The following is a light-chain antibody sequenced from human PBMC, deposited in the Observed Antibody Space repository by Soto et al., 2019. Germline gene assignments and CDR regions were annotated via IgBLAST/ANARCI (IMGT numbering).Light chain of an antibody. CDR3: QQRSNWPLT. CDR2: DAS. CDR1: QSISNY. V-gene: IGKV3-11*01. J-gene: IGKJ4*01. Sequence: EIVLTQSPATLSLSPGERATLSCTASQSISNYVAWYQQKTGQAPRLLIYDASSRATGVTARFSGSGSGTDFTLTISRLEAEDFAVYYCQQRSNWPLTFGGGTKVEI.